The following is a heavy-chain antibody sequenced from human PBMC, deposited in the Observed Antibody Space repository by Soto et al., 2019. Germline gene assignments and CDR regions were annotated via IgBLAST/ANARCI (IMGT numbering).Heavy chain of an antibody. D-gene: IGHD3-10*01. CDR3: ARDYYGSGSYYNGPN. CDR1: GYTFTEFD. J-gene: IGHJ4*02. Sequence: ASVKVSCKTSGYTFTEFDINWVRQAPGQGLEWMGWMNTNTGNTGYAQKFQGRVTMTRDTSTSTAYMELSSLRSEDTAVYYCARDYYGSGSYYNGPNWGQGTLVTVSS. CDR2: MNTNTGNT. V-gene: IGHV1-8*01.